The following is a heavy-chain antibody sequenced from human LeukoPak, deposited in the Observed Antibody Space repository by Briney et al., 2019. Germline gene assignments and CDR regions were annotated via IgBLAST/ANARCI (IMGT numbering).Heavy chain of an antibody. Sequence: GASVKVSCKVSGYTLTELSMHWVRQAPGKGLEWMGGFDPEDGETIYARKFQGRVTMTEDTSTDTAYMELSSLRSEDTAVYYCATDRSMNYYYGMDVWGQGTTVTVSS. D-gene: IGHD6-6*01. V-gene: IGHV1-24*01. J-gene: IGHJ6*02. CDR1: GYTLTELS. CDR2: FDPEDGET. CDR3: ATDRSMNYYYGMDV.